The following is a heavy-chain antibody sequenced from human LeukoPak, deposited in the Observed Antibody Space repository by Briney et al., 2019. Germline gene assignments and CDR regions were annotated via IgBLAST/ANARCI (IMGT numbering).Heavy chain of an antibody. V-gene: IGHV3-48*01. D-gene: IGHD2-2*01. CDR2: ISSSSSTI. CDR3: ARENTIVVVPAAIGWFDP. Sequence: GGSLRLSCAASGFTFSSYSMNWVRQAPGKGLEWVSYISSSSSTIYYADSVKGRFTISRDNAKNSLYLQMNSLRAEDTAVYYCARENTIVVVPAAIGWFDPWGQGTLVTVSS. J-gene: IGHJ5*02. CDR1: GFTFSSYS.